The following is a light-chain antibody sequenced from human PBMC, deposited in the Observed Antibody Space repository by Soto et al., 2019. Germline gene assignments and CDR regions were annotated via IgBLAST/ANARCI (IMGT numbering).Light chain of an antibody. Sequence: QSVLTQSPSVSGAPGQRVSISCTGTSSNIGAGFDVHWYQQLPATAPKLLIYGNNNRPSGVPDRFSGSESGTSASLAITGLQGEDEADYYCQSYDTSLSGGSVFGTGTKLTVL. CDR2: GNN. CDR3: QSYDTSLSGGSV. V-gene: IGLV1-40*01. J-gene: IGLJ1*01. CDR1: SSNIGAGFD.